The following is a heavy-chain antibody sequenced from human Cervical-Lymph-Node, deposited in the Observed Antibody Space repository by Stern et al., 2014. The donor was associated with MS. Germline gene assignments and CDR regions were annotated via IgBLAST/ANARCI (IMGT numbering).Heavy chain of an antibody. J-gene: IGHJ4*02. V-gene: IGHV4-59*08. D-gene: IGHD5-24*01. CDR1: GGSISSNY. CDR2: LYYSGNT. CDR3: ARHGPPRRRDDSNHPNFDY. Sequence: QEESGPGLVKPSETLSLTCTVSGGSISSNYWSWIRQPPGKGLEWIGYLYYSGNTNYNPSLKSRVTTSVDTSKHQFSLSLSSGTAADTAVYYCARHGPPRRRDDSNHPNFDYWGPGTLVAVSS.